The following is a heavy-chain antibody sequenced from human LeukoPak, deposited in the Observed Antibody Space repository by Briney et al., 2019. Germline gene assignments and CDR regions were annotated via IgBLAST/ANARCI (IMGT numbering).Heavy chain of an antibody. CDR2: ISYDGSNK. Sequence: PGGSLRLSCAASGFTFSSYAMHWVRQAPGRGLEWVAVISYDGSNKYYADSVKGRFTISRDNSKNTLYLQMNSLRAEDTAVYYCARGPYYYDSSGLYVYWGQGTLVTVSS. CDR3: ARGPYYYDSSGLYVY. J-gene: IGHJ4*02. CDR1: GFTFSSYA. V-gene: IGHV3-30-3*01. D-gene: IGHD3-22*01.